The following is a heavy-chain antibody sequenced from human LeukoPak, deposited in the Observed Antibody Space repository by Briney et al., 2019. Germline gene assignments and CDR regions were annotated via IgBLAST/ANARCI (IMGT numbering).Heavy chain of an antibody. Sequence: PGGSLRLSCAASGFTFSSYWMSWVRQAPGKGLEWVANIKQDGSEKYYVDSVKGRFTISRDNAKNTLYLQMNSLRAEDTAVCYCARGLTIFGVVNDAFDIWGQGTMVTVSS. V-gene: IGHV3-7*04. CDR2: IKQDGSEK. CDR1: GFTFSSYW. D-gene: IGHD3-3*01. J-gene: IGHJ3*02. CDR3: ARGLTIFGVVNDAFDI.